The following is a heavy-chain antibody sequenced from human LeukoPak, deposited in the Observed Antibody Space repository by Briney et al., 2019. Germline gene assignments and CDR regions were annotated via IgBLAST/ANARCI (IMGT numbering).Heavy chain of an antibody. CDR2: IYWNDDK. CDR3: AHTVLSGGLLWFGEETCFDY. Sequence: SGPTLVKPTQTLTLTCTFSGFSLSTSGVDVGWIRQPPGKALEWLALIYWNDDKRYSPSLKSRLTITKDTSKNQVVLTMTNMDPVDTATYYCAHTVLSGGLLWFGEETCFDYWGQGTLVTVSS. D-gene: IGHD3-10*01. V-gene: IGHV2-5*01. J-gene: IGHJ4*02. CDR1: GFSLSTSGVD.